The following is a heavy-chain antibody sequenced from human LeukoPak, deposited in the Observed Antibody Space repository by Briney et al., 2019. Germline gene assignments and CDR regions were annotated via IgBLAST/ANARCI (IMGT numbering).Heavy chain of an antibody. V-gene: IGHV4-34*01. D-gene: IGHD5/OR15-5a*01. CDR3: ARGQGLRYYYYYHMDV. Sequence: SETLSLTCAVYGGSFSGYYWSWIRQPPGKGLEWIGEINHSGSTNYNPSLKSRVTISVDTSKNQFSLKLSSVTAADTAVYYCARGQGLRYYYYYHMDVWGKGTTVTVSS. CDR2: INHSGST. CDR1: GGSFSGYY. J-gene: IGHJ6*03.